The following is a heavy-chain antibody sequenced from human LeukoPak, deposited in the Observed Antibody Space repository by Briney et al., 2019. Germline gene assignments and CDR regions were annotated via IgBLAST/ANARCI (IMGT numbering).Heavy chain of an antibody. Sequence: GGSLRLSCAASGFTFSSHWMHWVRQAPGKGLVWVSRINGDGSSTSYADSVKGRSTISRDNAKNTLYLEMNSLRAEDTAVYYCARKMSGGPYFDYWGQGTLVTVSS. CDR2: INGDGSST. J-gene: IGHJ4*02. V-gene: IGHV3-74*01. CDR3: ARKMSGGPYFDY. CDR1: GFTFSSHW. D-gene: IGHD1-14*01.